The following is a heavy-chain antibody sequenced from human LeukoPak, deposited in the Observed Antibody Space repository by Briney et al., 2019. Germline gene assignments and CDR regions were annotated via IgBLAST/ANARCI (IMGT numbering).Heavy chain of an antibody. CDR2: ISSSGSTI. D-gene: IGHD4-17*01. Sequence: GGSLRLSCAASGFTFSSYWMSWIRQAPGKGLEWVSYISSSGSTIYYADSVKGRFTISRDNAKNSLYLQMNSLRAEDTAVYYCARLPRDYGAFDIWGQGTMVTVSS. V-gene: IGHV3-11*01. J-gene: IGHJ3*02. CDR3: ARLPRDYGAFDI. CDR1: GFTFSSYW.